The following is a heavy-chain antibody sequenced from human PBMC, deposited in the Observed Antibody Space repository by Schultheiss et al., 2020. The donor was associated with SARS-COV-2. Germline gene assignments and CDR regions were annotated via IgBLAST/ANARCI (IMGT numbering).Heavy chain of an antibody. Sequence: SETLSLTCTVSGGSISSYYWSWIRQHPGKGLEWIGYIYYSGSTYYNPSLKSRVTISVDTSKNQFSLKLSSVTAADTAVYYCATPRDGYRAYYFDYWGQGTLVTVSS. CDR2: IYYSGST. D-gene: IGHD5-24*01. CDR1: GGSISSYY. CDR3: ATPRDGYRAYYFDY. V-gene: IGHV4-59*04. J-gene: IGHJ4*02.